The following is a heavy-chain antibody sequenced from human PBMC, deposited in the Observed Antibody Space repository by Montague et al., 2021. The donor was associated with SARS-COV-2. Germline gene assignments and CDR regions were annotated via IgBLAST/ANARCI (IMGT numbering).Heavy chain of an antibody. V-gene: IGHV4-39*02. J-gene: IGHJ3*02. CDR2: IYDSGST. CDR1: GGSISSNNYY. Sequence: SETLSLPCTVSGGSISSNNYYWDWIRQPPGKGLEWIGSIYDSGSTXYNPSLKSRVTISVDTSKNHFSLKLNSVTAADTAVYYCARRGRKLLPVATTIGGFDIWGQGTMVTVSS. D-gene: IGHD5-12*01. CDR3: ARRGRKLLPVATTIGGFDI.